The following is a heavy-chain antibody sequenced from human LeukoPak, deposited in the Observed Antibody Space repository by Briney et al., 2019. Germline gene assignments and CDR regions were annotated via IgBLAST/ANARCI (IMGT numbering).Heavy chain of an antibody. CDR3: ARARVTTYRPTDAFDI. CDR1: GYSFTTHG. V-gene: IGHV1-18*01. D-gene: IGHD1-1*01. J-gene: IGHJ3*02. CDR2: ISTYNDDT. Sequence: ASVRVSCKASGYSFTTHGVTWVRQAPGQGLEWMGWISTYNDDTKYAQNLQGRVTMTTETSTSTAYMDLRSLTSDDTGVYYCARARVTTYRPTDAFDIWGQGTMVTVSS.